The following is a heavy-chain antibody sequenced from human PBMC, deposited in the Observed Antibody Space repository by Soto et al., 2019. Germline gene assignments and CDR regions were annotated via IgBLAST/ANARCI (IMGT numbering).Heavy chain of an antibody. D-gene: IGHD2-2*01. CDR2: IYSGGST. J-gene: IGHJ1*01. Sequence: GGSLRLSWAASGFTVSSNYMSWVRQAPGKGLEWVSVIYSGGSTYYADSVKGRFTISRDNSKNTLYLQMNSLRAEDTAVYYCATHYYCSSTSCIGEYFQHWGQGTLVTVSS. CDR1: GFTVSSNY. V-gene: IGHV3-66*01. CDR3: ATHYYCSSTSCIGEYFQH.